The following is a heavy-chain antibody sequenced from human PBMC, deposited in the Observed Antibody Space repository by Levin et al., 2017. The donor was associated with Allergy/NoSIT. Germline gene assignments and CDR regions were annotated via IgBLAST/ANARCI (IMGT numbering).Heavy chain of an antibody. CDR2: INPNSGGT. Sequence: ASVKVSCKASGYTFTGYYMHWVRQAPGQGLEWMGRINPNSGGTNYAQKFQGRVTMTRDTSISTAYMELSRLRSDDTAVYYCARVRVGSGSYFNYFDYWGQGTLVTVSS. CDR3: ARVRVGSGSYFNYFDY. V-gene: IGHV1-2*06. D-gene: IGHD3-10*01. CDR1: GYTFTGYY. J-gene: IGHJ4*02.